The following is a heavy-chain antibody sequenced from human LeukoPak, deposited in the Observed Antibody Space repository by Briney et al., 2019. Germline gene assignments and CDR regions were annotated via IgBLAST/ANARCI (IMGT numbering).Heavy chain of an antibody. CDR2: INHSGST. V-gene: IGHV4-39*07. J-gene: IGHJ4*02. CDR3: VTYYFDSSGPKKNY. Sequence: SETLALTCTVSGGSVSSGSYYWSWIRQPPGKGLEWIGEINHSGSTNYNPSLKSRVTISVDTSKKQFSLKLSSVTAADTAVYYCVTYYFDSSGPKKNYWGQGTLVTVSS. CDR1: GGSVSSGSYY. D-gene: IGHD3-22*01.